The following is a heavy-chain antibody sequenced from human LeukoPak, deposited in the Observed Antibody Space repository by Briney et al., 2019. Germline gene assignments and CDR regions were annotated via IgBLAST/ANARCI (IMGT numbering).Heavy chain of an antibody. CDR1: GFTFSSYS. CDR3: ARDPQRYDYAAKGDY. V-gene: IGHV3-21*01. CDR2: ISSSSSYI. D-gene: IGHD3-16*01. J-gene: IGHJ4*02. Sequence: GGSLRLSCAASGFTFSSYSMNWVRQAPGKGLEWVSSISSSSSYIYYADSVKGRFTISRDNAKNSLYLQMNSLRAEDTAVYYCARDPQRYDYAAKGDYWGQGTLVTVSS.